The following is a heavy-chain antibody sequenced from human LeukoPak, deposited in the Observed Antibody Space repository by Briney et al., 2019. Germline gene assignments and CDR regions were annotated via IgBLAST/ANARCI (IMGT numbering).Heavy chain of an antibody. D-gene: IGHD2-2*01. Sequence: PSETLSLTCTVSGGSISSNYWSWIRQPPGKGLEWIGYIYYSGSTNYNPSLKSRVTISVDTSKNQFSLKLSSVTAADTAVYYCARDVIVVVPAAPYYYMDVWGKGTTVTISS. CDR2: IYYSGST. CDR3: ARDVIVVVPAAPYYYMDV. V-gene: IGHV4-59*01. CDR1: GGSISSNY. J-gene: IGHJ6*03.